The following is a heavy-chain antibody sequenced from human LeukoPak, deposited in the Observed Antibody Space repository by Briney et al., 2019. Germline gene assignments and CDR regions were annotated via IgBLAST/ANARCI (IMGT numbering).Heavy chain of an antibody. V-gene: IGHV4-59*01. J-gene: IGHJ2*01. CDR2: IYYSGST. Sequence: TSETLSLTCTVSGGSISSYYWSWIRQPPGKGLEWIGYIYYSGSTNYNPSLKCRVTISVDTSKNQFSLKLSSVTAADTAVYYCARAGVVRGYFDLWGRGTLVTVSS. D-gene: IGHD3-3*01. CDR1: GGSISSYY. CDR3: ARAGVVRGYFDL.